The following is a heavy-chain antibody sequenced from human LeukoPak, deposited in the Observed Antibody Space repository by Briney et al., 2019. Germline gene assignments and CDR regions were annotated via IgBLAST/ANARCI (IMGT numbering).Heavy chain of an antibody. D-gene: IGHD3-10*01. CDR3: ARKDGRFGTYYFDY. CDR1: GYSFSNYW. Sequence: GESLKISCEGSGYSFSNYWIGWVRQMPGKGLEWMGIIYPGDSNTKYNPSFQGQVTISADKSVSTAYLQWSSLKASDTAMYYCARKDGRFGTYYFDYWGQGTLVTVSS. V-gene: IGHV5-51*01. CDR2: IYPGDSNT. J-gene: IGHJ4*02.